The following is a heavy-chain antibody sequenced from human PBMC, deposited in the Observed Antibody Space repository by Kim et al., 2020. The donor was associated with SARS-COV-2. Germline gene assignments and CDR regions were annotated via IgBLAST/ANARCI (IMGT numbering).Heavy chain of an antibody. CDR2: K. J-gene: IGHJ4*02. V-gene: IGHV3-33*01. D-gene: IGHD5-18*01. Sequence: KYYADSVKGRLTISRDNSKNTLYLQMNSLRAEDTAVYYCAREDGYGLVDYWGQGTLVTVSS. CDR3: AREDGYGLVDY.